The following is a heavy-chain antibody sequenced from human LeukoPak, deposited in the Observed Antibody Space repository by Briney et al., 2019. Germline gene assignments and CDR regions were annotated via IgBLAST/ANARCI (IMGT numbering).Heavy chain of an antibody. D-gene: IGHD3-22*01. CDR2: INPDVGST. CDR1: VYTLPSYY. J-gene: IGHJ4*02. CDR3: ARGGDYYDSSGYHYAAAH. Sequence: ASVKVSCKPSVYTLPSYYIYWVRQAPGPRLEGMGIINPDVGSTTYAQKFQRGVTMTTDTSTTTVYMELSSPTSEDTAVYYCARGGDYYDSSGYHYAAAHWGQGTLVTVSS. V-gene: IGHV1-46*01.